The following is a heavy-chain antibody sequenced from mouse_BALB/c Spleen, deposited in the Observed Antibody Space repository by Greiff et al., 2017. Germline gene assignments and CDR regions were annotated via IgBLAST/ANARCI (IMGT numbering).Heavy chain of an antibody. Sequence: VQLKESGPDLVKPGASVKISCKASGYSFTGYYMHWVKQSHGKSLEWIGYIDPYNGGTSYNQKFKGKATLTVDKSSSTAYMHLNSLTSEDSAVYYCARWLLHYWGQGTTLTVSS. J-gene: IGHJ2*01. V-gene: IGHV1S135*01. CDR3: ARWLLHY. CDR2: IDPYNGGT. D-gene: IGHD2-3*01. CDR1: GYSFTGYY.